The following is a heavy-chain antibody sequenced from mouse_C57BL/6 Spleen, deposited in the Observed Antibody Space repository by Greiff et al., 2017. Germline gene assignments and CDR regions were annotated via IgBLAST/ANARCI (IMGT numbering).Heavy chain of an antibody. J-gene: IGHJ2*01. CDR2: IYPGSGST. Sequence: QVQLKQPGAELVKPGASVKMSCKASGYTFTSYWITWVKQRPGQGLEWIGDIYPGSGSTNYNEKFKSKATLTVYTSSSTAYMQLSSLTSEDSAVYYCANFPDYYGGYFDYWGQGTTLTVSS. V-gene: IGHV1-55*01. CDR1: GYTFTSYW. D-gene: IGHD1-1*01. CDR3: ANFPDYYGGYFDY.